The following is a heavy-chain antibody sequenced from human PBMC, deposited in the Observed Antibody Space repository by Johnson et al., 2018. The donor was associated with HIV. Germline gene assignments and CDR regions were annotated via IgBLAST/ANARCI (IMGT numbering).Heavy chain of an antibody. CDR3: ARDTSRGRDAFDI. J-gene: IGHJ3*02. D-gene: IGHD3-10*01. V-gene: IGHV3-7*03. CDR1: GFTFGSYG. Sequence: VQLVESGGGVVQPGRSLRLSCAASGFTFGSYGIHWVRQAPGKGLEWVANINLDGSEKYYVDSVKGRFTISRDNAKNSLFLQMNSLRAEDTAVYYCARDTSRGRDAFDIWGQGTMVTVSS. CDR2: INLDGSEK.